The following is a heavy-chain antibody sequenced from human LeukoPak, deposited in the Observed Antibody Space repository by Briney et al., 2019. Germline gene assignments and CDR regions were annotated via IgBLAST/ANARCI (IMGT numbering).Heavy chain of an antibody. D-gene: IGHD6-19*01. CDR1: GYSFSSFG. J-gene: IGHJ4*02. Sequence: ASVKVSCKTSGYSFSSFGINWVRQAPGQGLEWMGWISAYNGNTNYAQKFQGRVTITADKSTSTAYMELSSLRSEDTAVYYCARASVIAVAGAEDYWGQGTLVTVSS. V-gene: IGHV1-18*01. CDR3: ARASVIAVAGAEDY. CDR2: ISAYNGNT.